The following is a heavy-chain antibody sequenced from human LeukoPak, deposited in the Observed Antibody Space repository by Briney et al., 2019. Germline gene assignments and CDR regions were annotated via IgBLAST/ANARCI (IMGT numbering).Heavy chain of an antibody. V-gene: IGHV3-30*02. CDR1: GFTFSRYG. J-gene: IGHJ3*02. D-gene: IGHD1-26*01. CDR2: IWYDGSNK. Sequence: PGGSLRLSCGASGFTFSRYGMHWVRQAPGKGLEWVAIIWYDGSNKYYADSVKGRFTISRDNSKNTLYLQMNSLRAEDTAVYYCAKSIVGATGDAFDIWGQGTMVTVSS. CDR3: AKSIVGATGDAFDI.